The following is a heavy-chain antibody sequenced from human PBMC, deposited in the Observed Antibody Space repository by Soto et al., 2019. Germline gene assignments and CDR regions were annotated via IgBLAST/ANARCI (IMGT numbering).Heavy chain of an antibody. D-gene: IGHD6-19*01. J-gene: IGHJ4*02. CDR3: ARQSSGWTPNPIDY. CDR1: GGCISSYY. V-gene: IGHV4-59*08. CDR2: IYYSGST. Sequence: SETLSLTCTVSGGCISSYYWSWIRQPPGKGLEWIGYIYYSGSTNYNPSLKSRVTISVDTSKNQFSLKLSSVTAADTAVYYCARQSSGWTPNPIDYWGQGTLVTVSS.